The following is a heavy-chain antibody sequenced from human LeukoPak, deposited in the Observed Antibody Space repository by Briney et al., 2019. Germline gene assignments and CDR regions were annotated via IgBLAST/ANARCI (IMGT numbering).Heavy chain of an antibody. CDR3: ATERGAGSNYHDYFDY. CDR1: GYTLTELS. V-gene: IGHV1-24*01. J-gene: IGHJ4*02. Sequence: ASVKVSCKVSGYTLTELSMHWVRQAPGKGLEWMGGFDPEDGETIYAQKFQGRVTMTEDTSTDTAYMELSSLRSEDTAVYYCATERGAGSNYHDYFDYWGQGTLVTVSS. D-gene: IGHD4-11*01. CDR2: FDPEDGET.